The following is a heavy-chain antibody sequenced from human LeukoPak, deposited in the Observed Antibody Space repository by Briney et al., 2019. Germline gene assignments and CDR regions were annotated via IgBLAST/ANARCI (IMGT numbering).Heavy chain of an antibody. D-gene: IGHD5-18*01. V-gene: IGHV4-59*01. J-gene: IGHJ4*02. CDR2: IYYSGST. CDR3: ARDTNVDTARSFDY. Sequence: SETLSLTCTVSGGSISSYYWSWIRQPPGKGLEWIGYIYYSGSTNYNPSLKSRVTISVDTSKNQFSLKLSSVTAADTAVYYCARDTNVDTARSFDYWGQGTLVTVSS. CDR1: GGSISSYY.